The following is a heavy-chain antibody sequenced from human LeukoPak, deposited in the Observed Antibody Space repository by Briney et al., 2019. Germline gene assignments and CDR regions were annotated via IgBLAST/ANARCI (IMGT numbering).Heavy chain of an antibody. Sequence: SETLSLTCTVSGGSISSYYWSWIRQPPGKGLEWIAYISDIGSINYNPSLKSRVTISLDTSKNQFSLKLSSVTAADTAVYYCAGHHPRNTVDFWGRGTLVTVSS. V-gene: IGHV4-59*08. CDR1: GGSISSYY. CDR2: ISDIGSI. J-gene: IGHJ4*02. CDR3: AGHHPRNTVDF. D-gene: IGHD2/OR15-2a*01.